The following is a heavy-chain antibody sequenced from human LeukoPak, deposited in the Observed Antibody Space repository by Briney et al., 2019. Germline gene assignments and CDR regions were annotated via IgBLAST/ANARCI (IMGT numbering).Heavy chain of an antibody. V-gene: IGHV4-39*07. CDR1: GGSISSSSYY. CDR3: ARGAYSYGSYGMDV. Sequence: SETLSLTCTVSGGSISSSSYYWGWIRQPPGKGLEWIGSIYYSGSTYYNPSLKSRVTISVDTSKNQFSLKLSSVTAADTAVYYCARGAYSYGSYGMDVWGQGTTVTVSS. CDR2: IYYSGST. D-gene: IGHD5-18*01. J-gene: IGHJ6*02.